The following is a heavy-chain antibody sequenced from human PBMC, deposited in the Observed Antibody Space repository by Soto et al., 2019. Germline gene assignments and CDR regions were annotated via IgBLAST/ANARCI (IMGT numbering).Heavy chain of an antibody. V-gene: IGHV1-18*01. CDR2: ISGYNGNT. Sequence: QGQLVQSGAEVKKPGASVTVSCKTSGYTFSNYGINWVRQAPGQGLEWMGWISGYNGNTNYAQTVQGRVTMTTDTSTGTVYMELRSLKSDDTAISSCSRFIMVGGWFDPNYYHGMDVWGQGTTVTVSS. CDR3: SRFIMVGGWFDPNYYHGMDV. CDR1: GYTFSNYG. D-gene: IGHD6-19*01. J-gene: IGHJ6*02.